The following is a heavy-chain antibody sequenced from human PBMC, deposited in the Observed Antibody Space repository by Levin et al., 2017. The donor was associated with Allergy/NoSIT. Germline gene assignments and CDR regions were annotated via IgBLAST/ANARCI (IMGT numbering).Heavy chain of an antibody. V-gene: IGHV3-9*01. D-gene: IGHD2-2*01. CDR1: GFIFDDYA. CDR3: AKMDCSSINCYPDY. CDR2: ISWNSGSI. J-gene: IGHJ4*02. Sequence: SLKISCEASGFIFDDYAMHWVRQAPGKGLEWVSGISWNSGSISYADSVKGRFTISRDNAKNSLSLQMNSLRVEDTALYYCAKMDCSSINCYPDYWGQGTLVTVSS.